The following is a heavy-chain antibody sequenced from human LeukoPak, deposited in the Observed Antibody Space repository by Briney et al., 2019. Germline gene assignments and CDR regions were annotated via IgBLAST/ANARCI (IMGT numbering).Heavy chain of an antibody. CDR3: ARDDCTNGVCYTWALDY. J-gene: IGHJ4*02. D-gene: IGHD2-8*01. CDR2: IYSGGST. Sequence: GGSLRLSCAASGFNVSRNYMSWVRQAPGKGLEWVSVIYSGGSTYYADSVKGRFTISRDNSKNTLYLQMNSLRAEDTAVYYCARDDCTNGVCYTWALDYWGQGTLVTVSS. CDR1: GFNVSRNY. V-gene: IGHV3-66*02.